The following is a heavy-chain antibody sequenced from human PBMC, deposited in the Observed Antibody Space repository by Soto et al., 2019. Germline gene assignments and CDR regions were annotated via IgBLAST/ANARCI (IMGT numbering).Heavy chain of an antibody. Sequence: SGPTLVNPTQTLTLTCTFSGFSLTTVGMGVGWIRQPPGKALDWLGIIYWDDDKRYSPSLDGRVTFIKDTSKNQVVLTMTNMDPVDTATYYCAHRNSRMFAFDIWGQGTLVTVSS. CDR2: IYWDDDK. J-gene: IGHJ3*02. D-gene: IGHD3-10*02. CDR3: AHRNSRMFAFDI. V-gene: IGHV2-5*02. CDR1: GFSLTTVGMG.